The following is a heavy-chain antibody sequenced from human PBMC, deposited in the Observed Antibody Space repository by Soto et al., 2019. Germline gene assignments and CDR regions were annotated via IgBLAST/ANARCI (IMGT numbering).Heavy chain of an antibody. CDR3: ARRYRYCFDY. CDR2: IYYSGST. CDR1: GGSISSYY. J-gene: IGHJ4*02. V-gene: IGHV4-59*08. Sequence: TSETLSLTCTVSGGSISSYYWSWIRQPPGKGLEWIGYIYYSGSTNYNPSLKSRVTISVDTSKNQFSLKLSSVTAADTAVYYCARRYRYCFDYWGQGTLVTVSS. D-gene: IGHD3-16*02.